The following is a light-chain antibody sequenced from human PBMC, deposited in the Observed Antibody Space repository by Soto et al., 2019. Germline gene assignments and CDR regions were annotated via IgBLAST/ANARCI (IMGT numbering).Light chain of an antibody. CDR3: QQRSNWPPWT. CDR1: QSVSSY. J-gene: IGKJ1*01. Sequence: EIVLTQSPATLSLSAGERATLSCRASQSVSSYLAWYQQKPGQAPRLLIYEASGRATGIPARFSGSGSGTDFTLTISSLEPEDFAVYYCQQRSNWPPWTFGEGTKVDI. V-gene: IGKV3-11*01. CDR2: EAS.